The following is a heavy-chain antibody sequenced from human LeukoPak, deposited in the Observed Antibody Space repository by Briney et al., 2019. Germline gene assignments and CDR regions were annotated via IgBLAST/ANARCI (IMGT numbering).Heavy chain of an antibody. J-gene: IGHJ4*02. CDR2: IKQDGSEK. V-gene: IGHV3-7*01. CDR1: GFTFSSYW. CDR3: ARDKSVGASLFDY. D-gene: IGHD1-26*01. Sequence: GGSLRLSCAASGFTFSSYWMSWVRQAPGKGLEWVANIKQDGSEKYYVDSVKGRFTISRDNAKNSLYLQMNSLRAEDTAVYYCARDKSVGASLFDYWGQGTLVTVSS.